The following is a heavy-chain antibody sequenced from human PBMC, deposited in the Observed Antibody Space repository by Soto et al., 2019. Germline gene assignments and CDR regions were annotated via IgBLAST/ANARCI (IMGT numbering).Heavy chain of an antibody. CDR2: IYHSGST. D-gene: IGHD2-2*01. V-gene: IGHV4-4*02. J-gene: IGHJ6*03. CDR1: SGSISSSTW. CDR3: AREVVNFSSTSGYYYYYMDV. Sequence: SEPLSLTRAVSSGSISSSTWCSWVRQPPGEGLEWIGEIYHSGSTNYNPSLKSRVTISVDKSKNQFSLKRSSVTAADTAVYYCAREVVNFSSTSGYYYYYMDVRAKGTTVTVS.